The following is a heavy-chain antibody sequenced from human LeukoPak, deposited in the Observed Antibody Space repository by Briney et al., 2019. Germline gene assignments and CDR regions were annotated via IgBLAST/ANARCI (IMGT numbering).Heavy chain of an antibody. Sequence: PSETLSLTCTVSGGSISSYYWSWIRQPPGKGLEWIGYIYYSGSTNYNPSLKSRVTISVDTSKNQFSLKLSSVTAADTAVYYCARFLGMATSDYWGQGTLVTVSS. V-gene: IGHV4-59*01. CDR2: IYYSGST. D-gene: IGHD5-12*01. J-gene: IGHJ4*02. CDR1: GGSISSYY. CDR3: ARFLGMATSDY.